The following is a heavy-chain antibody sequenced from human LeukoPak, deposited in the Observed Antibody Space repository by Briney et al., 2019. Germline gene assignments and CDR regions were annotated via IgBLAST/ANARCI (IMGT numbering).Heavy chain of an antibody. CDR2: ISSSGTYI. J-gene: IGHJ5*02. CDR1: GFAFSTYS. V-gene: IGHV3-21*01. CDR3: ATLGPTGGDFTYNWFDP. Sequence: KAGGCQRLSCAASGFAFSTYSMNWVRQAPGEWLEWLSCISSSGTYINYTASVKGRFTISRDNAKNTLYLQMNSLKAEDTAVYYCATLGPTGGDFTYNWFDPWGQGTLVTVSS. D-gene: IGHD2-21*02.